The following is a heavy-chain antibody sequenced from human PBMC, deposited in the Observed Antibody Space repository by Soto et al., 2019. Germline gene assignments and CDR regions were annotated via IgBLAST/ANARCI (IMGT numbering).Heavy chain of an antibody. CDR1: GGSIRSGSYY. D-gene: IGHD5-12*01. CDR3: ARGSYDCPDY. Sequence: QVQLQESGPGLVKPSQTLSLTCTVSGGSIRSGSYYWNWIRQHPGKGLAWIGYIYYSGSTYYNPSLKSRVIISVDTSKNQFSLKLSSVTAADTAVYYWARGSYDCPDYWGQGTLVTVSS. V-gene: IGHV4-31*03. J-gene: IGHJ4*02. CDR2: IYYSGST.